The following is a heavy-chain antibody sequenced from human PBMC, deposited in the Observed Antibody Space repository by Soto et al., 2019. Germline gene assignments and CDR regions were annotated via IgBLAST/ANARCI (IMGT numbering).Heavy chain of an antibody. V-gene: IGHV4-59*01. Sequence: PSETLSLTCGVSGFPISSYYWSWIRQPPGKGLEWIGYIYSSGSTNYNPSLKSRITISVDTSKNQFSLKLSSVTAADTAVYYCARGGSSWLEYFQHWGQGTLVTVSS. D-gene: IGHD6-13*01. CDR3: ARGGSSWLEYFQH. J-gene: IGHJ1*01. CDR1: GFPISSYY. CDR2: IYSSGST.